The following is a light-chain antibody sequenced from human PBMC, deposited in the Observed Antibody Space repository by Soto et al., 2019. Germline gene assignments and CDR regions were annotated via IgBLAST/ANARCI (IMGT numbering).Light chain of an antibody. CDR2: GAS. Sequence: IQLTQSPSSLSASVGDRVTITCRASQGISSYLAWYQQKPGKAPNLLISGASTLQSGVPSRFSGSGSGTAFTLTISSLRPEDFAFYYCQQLNSYPFTFGGGTKVDIK. V-gene: IGKV1-9*01. CDR3: QQLNSYPFT. J-gene: IGKJ4*01. CDR1: QGISSY.